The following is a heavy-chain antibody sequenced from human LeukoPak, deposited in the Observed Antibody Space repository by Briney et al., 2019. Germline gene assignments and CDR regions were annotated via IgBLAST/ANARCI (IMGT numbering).Heavy chain of an antibody. CDR1: GDSISSGGYY. CDR3: ARGGSNSYFQH. J-gene: IGHJ1*01. D-gene: IGHD1-26*01. Sequence: SQTLSLTCTVSGDSISSGGYYWSWIRQHPGKGLEWVGYIYYSGSTYYNPSLKSRVFIAVDTFENQFSLKLRSVTAADTAVYYCARGGSNSYFQHWGQGTLVTVSS. CDR2: IYYSGST. V-gene: IGHV4-31*03.